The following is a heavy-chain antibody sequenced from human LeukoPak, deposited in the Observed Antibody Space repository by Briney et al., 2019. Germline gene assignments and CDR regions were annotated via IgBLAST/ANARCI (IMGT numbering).Heavy chain of an antibody. V-gene: IGHV4-61*01. J-gene: IGHJ5*02. CDR3: ARGPYYDFWSGYYLYNWFDP. CDR1: GGSVSSGSYY. CDR2: IYYSGST. Sequence: SETLSLTCTVSGGSVSSGSYYWSWIRQPPGKGLEWIGYIYYSGSTNYNPSLKSRVTISVDTSKNQFSLKLSSVTAADTAVYYCARGPYYDFWSGYYLYNWFDPWGQGTLVTVSS. D-gene: IGHD3-3*01.